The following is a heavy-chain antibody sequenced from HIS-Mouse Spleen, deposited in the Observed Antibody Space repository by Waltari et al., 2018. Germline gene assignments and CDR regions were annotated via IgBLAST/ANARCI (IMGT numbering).Heavy chain of an antibody. J-gene: IGHJ5*02. CDR2: ISYAGSNK. D-gene: IGHD6-13*01. Sequence: QVQLVESGGGVVQPGRSLRLSCAASGFTFSSYGMHWVRQAPGKGVEWLAVISYAGSNKYYADSGKGQFTISRDNSKNTLYLQMNSLRAEDTAVYYCAKEYSSSHNWFDPWGQGTLVTVSS. V-gene: IGHV3-30*18. CDR1: GFTFSSYG. CDR3: AKEYSSSHNWFDP.